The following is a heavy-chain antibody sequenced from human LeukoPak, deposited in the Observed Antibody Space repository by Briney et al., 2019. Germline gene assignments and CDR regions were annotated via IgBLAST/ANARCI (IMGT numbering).Heavy chain of an antibody. CDR3: AREGEYDFDSSGYSYYYYGMDV. CDR2: IFYGGSS. CDR1: GGSFTRNTYY. J-gene: IGHJ6*02. V-gene: IGHV4-39*02. D-gene: IGHD3-22*01. Sequence: SETLSHTCTNSGGSFTRNTYYWASIRQPPGKGLDWIGTIFYGGSSYFHPSLKSRVTISVDTSKSQFSLKLNSVTAADTAVYYCAREGEYDFDSSGYSYYYYGMDVWGQGPRSPSL.